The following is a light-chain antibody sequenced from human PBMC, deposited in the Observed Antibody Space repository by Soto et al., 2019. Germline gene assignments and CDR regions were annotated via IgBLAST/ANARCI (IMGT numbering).Light chain of an antibody. CDR2: KAS. CDR1: QSIRFW. Sequence: DIQMTQSPSTLSASVGDRVTITCRASQSIRFWLAWYQQKPGQAPKLLIQKASNLESGVPSRFSATRYGTDFALTISSLQPDDFATYYGQQYFTLSSFGRGTKVEVK. V-gene: IGKV1-5*03. CDR3: QQYFTLSS. J-gene: IGKJ1*01.